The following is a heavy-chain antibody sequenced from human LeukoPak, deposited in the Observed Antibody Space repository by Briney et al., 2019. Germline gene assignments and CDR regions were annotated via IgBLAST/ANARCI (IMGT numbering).Heavy chain of an antibody. J-gene: IGHJ4*02. D-gene: IGHD6-13*01. CDR3: AREMKSGSWGLDY. CDR2: IYYSGST. CDR1: GGSISSSSYY. V-gene: IGHV4-39*07. Sequence: SETLSLTCTVSGGSISSSSYYGDWIRQPPGKGLEWIGGIYYSGSTNYNPSLKSRVTISVDTSKNQFSLKLSSVTAADTAVYFCAREMKSGSWGLDYWGQGTLVTVSS.